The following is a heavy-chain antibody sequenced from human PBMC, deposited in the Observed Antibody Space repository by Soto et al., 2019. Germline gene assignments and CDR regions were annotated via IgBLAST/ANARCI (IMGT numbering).Heavy chain of an antibody. V-gene: IGHV4-31*03. CDR3: ARLVLMVYALDY. CDR2: IYYSGST. J-gene: IGHJ4*02. D-gene: IGHD2-8*01. CDR1: GGSISSGGYY. Sequence: TLSLTCTVSGGSISSGGYYWSWIRQHPGKGLEWIGYIYYSGSTYYNPSLKSRVTISVDTSKNQFSLKLSSVTAADTAVYYCARLVLMVYALDYWGQGTLVTVSS.